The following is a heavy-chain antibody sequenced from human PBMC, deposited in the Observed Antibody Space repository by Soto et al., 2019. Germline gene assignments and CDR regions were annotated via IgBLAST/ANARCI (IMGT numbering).Heavy chain of an antibody. Sequence: QVQLVQSGAEVKKPGSSVKVSCKASGGTFSSYTISWVRQAPGQGLEWMGRIIPILGIANYAQKFQGRVTITADKSTSTAYMELSSLRSADTAVYYCAREPSSGWSYWYFHLWGRGTLVTVSS. CDR3: AREPSSGWSYWYFHL. V-gene: IGHV1-69*08. J-gene: IGHJ2*01. CDR2: IIPILGIA. D-gene: IGHD6-19*01. CDR1: GGTFSSYT.